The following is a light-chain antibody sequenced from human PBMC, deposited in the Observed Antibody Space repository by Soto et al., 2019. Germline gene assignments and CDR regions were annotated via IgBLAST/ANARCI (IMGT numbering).Light chain of an antibody. CDR1: SSDVGGYTY. Sequence: QSVLTQPPPASGSPGQSVTISCTGTSSDVGGYTYVSWYQQHPGKAPKLMIFEVSKRPSGVPDRFSGSKSGNTASLTVSGLQADDEADYYCSSYAGSNSPFVFGSGTKVTVL. V-gene: IGLV2-8*01. CDR3: SSYAGSNSPFV. J-gene: IGLJ1*01. CDR2: EVS.